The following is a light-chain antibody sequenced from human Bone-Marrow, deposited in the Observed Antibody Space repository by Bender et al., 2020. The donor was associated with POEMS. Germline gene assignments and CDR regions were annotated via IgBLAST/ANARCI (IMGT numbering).Light chain of an antibody. CDR2: DVN. CDR3: SSKTTSSTVV. CDR1: SSDVGSYNL. V-gene: IGLV2-14*02. Sequence: QSALTQPASVSGSPGQSITISCTGISSDVGSYNLVSWYQQHPGKAPKLMIYDVNNRPSGVSNRFSGSKSGNTASLSISGLQAEDEADYYCSSKTTSSTVVFGGGTKLTVL. J-gene: IGLJ2*01.